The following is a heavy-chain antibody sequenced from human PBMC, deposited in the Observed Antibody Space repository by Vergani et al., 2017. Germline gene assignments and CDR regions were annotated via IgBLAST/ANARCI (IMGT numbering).Heavy chain of an antibody. Sequence: QVQLQESGPGLVKPSQTLSLTCTVSGGSISSGGYYWSWIRQHPGKGLEWIGYIYYSGSTYYNPSLKSLVTISVDTSKNQFSLKLSSVTAADTAVYYCAGSGITMVRGVIPDAFDLWGQGTMVTVAS. D-gene: IGHD3-10*01. J-gene: IGHJ3*01. V-gene: IGHV4-31*01. CDR1: GGSISSGGYY. CDR2: IYYSGST. CDR3: AGSGITMVRGVIPDAFDL.